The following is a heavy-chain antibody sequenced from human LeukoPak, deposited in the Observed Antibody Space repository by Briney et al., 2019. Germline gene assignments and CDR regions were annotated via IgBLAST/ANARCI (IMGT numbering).Heavy chain of an antibody. D-gene: IGHD3-10*01. J-gene: IGHJ3*02. Sequence: GGSLRLSCAASGFTFNIAWMSWVRQAPGKGLEWVSYISSSGSITYYADSVKGRFTISRDNAKNSPYLQMNSLRAEDTAIYYCARDEIRSGAFDIWGQGTMVTVSS. CDR2: ISSSGSIT. CDR1: GFTFNIAW. V-gene: IGHV3-48*04. CDR3: ARDEIRSGAFDI.